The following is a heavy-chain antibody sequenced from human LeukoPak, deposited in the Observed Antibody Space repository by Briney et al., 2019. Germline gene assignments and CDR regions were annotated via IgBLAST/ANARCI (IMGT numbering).Heavy chain of an antibody. CDR1: GYTFTGYY. CDR3: ARGSSDSSSWYVDY. J-gene: IGHJ4*02. D-gene: IGHD6-13*01. CDR2: INPNSGGT. V-gene: IGHV1-2*02. Sequence: ASVKVSCKASGYTFTGYYMHWVRQAPGQGLEWMGWINPNSGGTNYAQKFQGRVTMTRDTSISTAYMELSRLRSDDTAVYYCARGSSDSSSWYVDYRGQGTLVTVSS.